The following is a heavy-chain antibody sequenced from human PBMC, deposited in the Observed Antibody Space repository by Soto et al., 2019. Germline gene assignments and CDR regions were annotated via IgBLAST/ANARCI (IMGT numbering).Heavy chain of an antibody. J-gene: IGHJ5*02. V-gene: IGHV4-61*01. CDR1: GGSVSSGSYY. Sequence: QVQLQESGPGLVKPSETLSLTCTVSGGSVSSGSYYWSWIRQPPGKGLEWIGYIYYSGSTNYNPSLNSRVTISVDTSKNQFSLKLSSVTAADTAVYYCARALDCSGGSCHILPWFDPWGQGTLVTVSS. CDR3: ARALDCSGGSCHILPWFDP. D-gene: IGHD2-15*01. CDR2: IYYSGST.